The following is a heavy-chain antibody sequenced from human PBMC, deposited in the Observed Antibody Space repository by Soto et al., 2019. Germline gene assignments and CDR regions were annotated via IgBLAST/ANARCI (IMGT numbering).Heavy chain of an antibody. J-gene: IGHJ4*02. CDR2: ISYDGSNK. D-gene: IGHD6-19*01. CDR1: GFTFSSYG. CDR3: AKDRLGGAVAGPFDY. V-gene: IGHV3-30*18. Sequence: FLRLSCAASGFTFSSYGMHWVRQAPGKGLEWVAVISYDGSNKYYADSVKGRFTIYRDNSKNTLYLQMNSLRAEDTAVYYCAKDRLGGAVAGPFDYWGQGTLVTVSS.